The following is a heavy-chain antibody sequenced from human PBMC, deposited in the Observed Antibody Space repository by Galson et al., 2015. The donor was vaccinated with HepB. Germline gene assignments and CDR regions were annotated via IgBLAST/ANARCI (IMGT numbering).Heavy chain of an antibody. CDR1: GGSISSYY. V-gene: IGHV4-59*01. Sequence: SETLSLTCTVSGGSISSYYWSWIRQPPGKGLEWIGYIYYSGSTNYNPSLKSRVTISVDTSKNQFSLKLSSVTAADTAVYYCARSLPEYYDILTGYRGLDPWGQGTLVTVSS. J-gene: IGHJ5*02. CDR2: IYYSGST. D-gene: IGHD3-9*01. CDR3: ARSLPEYYDILTGYRGLDP.